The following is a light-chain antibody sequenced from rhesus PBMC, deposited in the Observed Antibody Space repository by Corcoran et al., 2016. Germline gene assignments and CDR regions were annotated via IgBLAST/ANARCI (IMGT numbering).Light chain of an antibody. CDR3: LQYSSSPWT. CDR2: KAS. Sequence: DIQMTQSPSSLSASVGDTVTITCRASQSISSWLDWYQQKPGKAPKLLIYKASSLQSGVPSRFSGSGAVTDFTLTISSLQPEDFATYYWLQYSSSPWTFGQGTKVEIK. CDR1: QSISSW. V-gene: IGKV1-22*01. J-gene: IGKJ1*01.